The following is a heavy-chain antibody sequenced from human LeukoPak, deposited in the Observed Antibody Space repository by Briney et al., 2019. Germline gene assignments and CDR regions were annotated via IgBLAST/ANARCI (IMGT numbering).Heavy chain of an antibody. CDR1: GYTFSGYY. J-gene: IGHJ5*01. V-gene: IGHV1-2*02. Sequence: SVKVSCKASGYTFSGYYIHWVRQAAGQGLEWMGWINPNTGGTNYAQKFQGRVTVTSETSISTAYVEVSSLRSDDTALHYCAKYDHHSNLFDSWGQGTLVTVSS. CDR3: AKYDHHSNLFDS. CDR2: INPNTGGT. D-gene: IGHD2-8*01.